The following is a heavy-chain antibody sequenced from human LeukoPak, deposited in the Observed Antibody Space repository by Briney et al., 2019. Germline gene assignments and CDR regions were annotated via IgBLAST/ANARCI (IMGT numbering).Heavy chain of an antibody. CDR3: ARLTRSRNYYYYYMDV. CDR1: DGSFSGYY. CDR2: INHSGST. J-gene: IGHJ6*03. D-gene: IGHD2-2*01. Sequence: PSETLSLTCAVYDGSFSGYYWSWIRQPPGKGLEWIGEINHSGSTNYNPSLKSRVTISLDTSKNQFSLKLSSVTAADTAVYYCARLTRSRNYYYYYMDVWGKGTTVTVSS. V-gene: IGHV4-34*01.